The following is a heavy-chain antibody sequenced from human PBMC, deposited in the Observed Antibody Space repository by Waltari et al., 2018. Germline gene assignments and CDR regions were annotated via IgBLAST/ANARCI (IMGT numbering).Heavy chain of an antibody. CDR3: AKRRDYDFWSGYFAS. D-gene: IGHD3-3*01. CDR1: GFTFDTYS. V-gene: IGHV3-23*01. J-gene: IGHJ4*02. CDR2: ISGSGASS. Sequence: LLESGGGLVQPGGSLRLSCAASGFTFDTYSMGWVRQGPVKGLEWVSSISGSGASSYYADSLKGRFTISRDNSKNTLYLQMNSLRAEDTGVYYCAKRRDYDFWSGYFASWGQGTLVSVSS.